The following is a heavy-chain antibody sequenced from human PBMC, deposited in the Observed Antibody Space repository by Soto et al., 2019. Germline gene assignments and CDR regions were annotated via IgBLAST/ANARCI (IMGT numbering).Heavy chain of an antibody. CDR3: AKSYDLWSPYLSFGDQRDP. CDR2: LSTDGSTP. D-gene: IGHD3-3*01. J-gene: IGHJ5*02. V-gene: IGHV3-30*16. CDR1: GFIFGSYA. Sequence: GGSLRLSCAASGFIFGSYAMNWVRQVPGKGPEWVAVLSTDGSTPYYADSVRGRFTISRDNSKNTLFLQMDSLRPEDTAIYFCAKSYDLWSPYLSFGDQRDPWGQGTLVTVSS.